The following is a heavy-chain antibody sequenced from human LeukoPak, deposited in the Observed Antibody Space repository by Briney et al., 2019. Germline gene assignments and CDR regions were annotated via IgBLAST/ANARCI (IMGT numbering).Heavy chain of an antibody. D-gene: IGHD6-19*01. Sequence: SETLSLTCDVSGDSIGLGYWWTWVRQAPGKGLEWIGEIYHSGSTNYYPSLKSRVTISVDTSKNQFSLKLSSVTAADTAVYYCARGGSGWNYYYYYMDVWGKGTTVTISS. CDR1: GDSIGLGYW. J-gene: IGHJ6*03. CDR2: IYHSGST. CDR3: ARGGSGWNYYYYYMDV. V-gene: IGHV4/OR15-8*01.